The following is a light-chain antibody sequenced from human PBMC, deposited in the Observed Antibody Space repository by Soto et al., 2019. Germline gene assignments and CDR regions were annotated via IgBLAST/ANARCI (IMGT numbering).Light chain of an antibody. V-gene: IGLV2-8*01. Sequence: QSALTQPPSASGSPGQSVTISCTGTSSDVGGYNYVSWYQQHPGKAPKLMIYDVSKRPSGVRERFSGSKSGNTASLPVSGLQAEDEAYYYCSSYSGSNNYVFVTGTKVTVL. CDR2: DVS. CDR3: SSYSGSNNYV. J-gene: IGLJ1*01. CDR1: SSDVGGYNY.